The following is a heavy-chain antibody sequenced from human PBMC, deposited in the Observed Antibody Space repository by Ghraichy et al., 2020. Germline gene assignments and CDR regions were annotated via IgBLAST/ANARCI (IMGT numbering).Heavy chain of an antibody. V-gene: IGHV3-23*01. J-gene: IGHJ4*02. Sequence: GGSLRLSCAASGFTFSSYSLTWVRQAPGKGLEWVSGISAGGAGTYYADSVKGRFAISRDNSKNTLFLQMNSLRAEDTAVYYCTKNSPSSGWYIDSWGQGTLVTVSS. D-gene: IGHD6-19*01. CDR3: TKNSPSSGWYIDS. CDR2: ISAGGAGT. CDR1: GFTFSSYS.